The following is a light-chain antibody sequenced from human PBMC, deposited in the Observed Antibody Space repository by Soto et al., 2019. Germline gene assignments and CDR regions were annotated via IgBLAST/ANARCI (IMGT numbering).Light chain of an antibody. V-gene: IGKV1-39*01. Sequence: DIQMTQSPSSLSASVGDRVTITCRASQSISSYLNWYQQKPWKAPKLLIYAASSLQSGVPSRFSGSGSGTDFTLTISILQPEDFATYYCQQSYSTPSWPCGQGTKVDIK. J-gene: IGKJ1*01. CDR2: AAS. CDR1: QSISSY. CDR3: QQSYSTPSWP.